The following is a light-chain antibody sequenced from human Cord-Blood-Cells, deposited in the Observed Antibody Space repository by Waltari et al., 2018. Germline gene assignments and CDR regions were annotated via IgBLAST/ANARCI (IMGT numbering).Light chain of an antibody. CDR1: QGISNY. CDR3: QKYNSAPRT. J-gene: IGKJ1*01. Sequence: DIQMTQSPSSLSASVVDRGTITCRARQGISNYLAWYQQKPGKVPKPLIYASSTLQSGVPSRFSGSGSGTDFTLTISSLQPEDVATYYCQKYNSAPRTFGQGTKVEIK. V-gene: IGKV1-27*01. CDR2: ASS.